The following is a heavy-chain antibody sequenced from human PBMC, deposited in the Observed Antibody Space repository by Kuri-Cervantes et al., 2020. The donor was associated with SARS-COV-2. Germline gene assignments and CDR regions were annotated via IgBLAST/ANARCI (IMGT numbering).Heavy chain of an antibody. Sequence: GESLKISCAASGFTFSDYYMSWIRQAPGKGLEWVSSISSSGTFIYYADSMKGRFTISRDNAKNSLYLQMSSLRAEDTAVYYCARSDGLDYWGQGTLVTVSS. V-gene: IGHV3-11*04. D-gene: IGHD2-21*02. CDR3: ARSDGLDY. CDR1: GFTFSDYY. J-gene: IGHJ4*02. CDR2: ISSSGTFI.